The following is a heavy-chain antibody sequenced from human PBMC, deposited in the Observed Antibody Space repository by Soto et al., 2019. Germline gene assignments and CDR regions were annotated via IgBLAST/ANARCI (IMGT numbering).Heavy chain of an antibody. V-gene: IGHV4-59*12. D-gene: IGHD1-26*01. J-gene: IGHJ5*02. CDR2: IYHSGTT. CDR1: GGYIRSYG. CDR3: ARDLTGGWEP. Sequence: SETLSLTCTVSGGYIRSYGWSWIRQPPGKGLEWIGEIYHSGTTDYNPSLKSRVTISVDKSKNQFSLKLSSVTAADTAVYYCARDLTGGWEPWGQGTLVTVSS.